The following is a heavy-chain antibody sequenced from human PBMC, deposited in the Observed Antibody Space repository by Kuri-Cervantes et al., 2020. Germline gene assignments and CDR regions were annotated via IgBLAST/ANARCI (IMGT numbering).Heavy chain of an antibody. D-gene: IGHD3-10*01. V-gene: IGHV3-30-3*02. Sequence: GGSLRLSCAASGFTFSRFAMHWVRQAPGKGLEWVAVISNDGSNKRYADSVEGRFAISRDNSKDTLYLQMNSLRAEDTAVYYCAKLWLWFGETNDYWGQGTLVTVSS. J-gene: IGHJ4*02. CDR3: AKLWLWFGETNDY. CDR1: GFTFSRFA. CDR2: ISNDGSNK.